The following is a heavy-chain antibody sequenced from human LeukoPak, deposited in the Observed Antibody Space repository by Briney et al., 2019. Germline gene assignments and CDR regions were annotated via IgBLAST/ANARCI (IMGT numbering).Heavy chain of an antibody. CDR2: ISGRGGTT. D-gene: IGHD2-2*01. J-gene: IGHJ6*03. CDR3: AKGGYCGGTNCYFYYMDV. V-gene: IGHV3-23*01. CDR1: GFTFSDHA. Sequence: PGGSLRLSCAASGFTFSDHAMTWVRQVPGKGLEWVSGISGRGGTTYSADHLKGRFTVSRDNSKNTLYLQMNDLRAEDTAEYFCAKGGYCGGTNCYFYYMDVWGKGTTVTVSS.